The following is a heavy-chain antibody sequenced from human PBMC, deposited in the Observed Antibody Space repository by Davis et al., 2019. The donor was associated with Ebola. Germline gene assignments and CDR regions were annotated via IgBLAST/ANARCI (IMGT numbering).Heavy chain of an antibody. J-gene: IGHJ6*02. CDR2: ISISSSTI. CDR3: ARAFNYYYYYGMDV. CDR1: GFTFSHYW. Sequence: GESLKISCAASGFTFSHYWMNWVRQAPGKGLEWVSYISISSSTISYADSVRGRFTISRDNAKNSLYLQMNSLRDEDTAMYYCARAFNYYYYYGMDVWGQGTTVTVSS. V-gene: IGHV3-48*02.